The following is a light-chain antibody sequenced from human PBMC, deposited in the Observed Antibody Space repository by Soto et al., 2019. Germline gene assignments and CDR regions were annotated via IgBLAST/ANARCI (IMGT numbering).Light chain of an antibody. CDR2: EVT. Sequence: QSVLSQPPSASGSRGQSVTISCTGTSSDVGGYNYVSWYQQDPGKAPKLIIYEVTKRPSGVPDRFSGSKSGSTASLTVSGLQAEDDSDYYCSSYAGSNNVVFGGGTQLTVL. CDR1: SSDVGGYNY. J-gene: IGLJ2*01. V-gene: IGLV2-8*01. CDR3: SSYAGSNNVV.